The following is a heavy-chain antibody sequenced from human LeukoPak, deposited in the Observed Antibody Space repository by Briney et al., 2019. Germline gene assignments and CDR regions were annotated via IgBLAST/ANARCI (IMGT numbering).Heavy chain of an antibody. D-gene: IGHD3-9*01. CDR3: AREGSQGRYFDWLILHDAFDI. Sequence: GASVKVSCKASGYTFTSYAMHWVRQAPGQGLEWMGWINTNTGNPTYAQGFTGRFVFSLDTSVSTAYLQISSLKAEDTAVYYCAREGSQGRYFDWLILHDAFDIWGQGTMVTVSS. V-gene: IGHV7-4-1*02. CDR2: INTNTGNP. CDR1: GYTFTSYA. J-gene: IGHJ3*02.